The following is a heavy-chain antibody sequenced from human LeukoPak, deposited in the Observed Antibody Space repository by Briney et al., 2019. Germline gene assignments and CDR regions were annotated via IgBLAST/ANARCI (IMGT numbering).Heavy chain of an antibody. J-gene: IGHJ5*02. CDR1: GFAFRSFA. CDR3: AKAHYDSSGFNWFDP. CDR2: ISDRSGST. D-gene: IGHD3-22*01. Sequence: GGSLRLSCAASGFAFRSFAMSWVRQAPGKGLEWVSGISDRSGSTYYADSVKGRFIISRDNSKNTLYLQMNSLRAEDTAVYYCAKAHYDSSGFNWFDPWGQGTLVTVSS. V-gene: IGHV3-23*01.